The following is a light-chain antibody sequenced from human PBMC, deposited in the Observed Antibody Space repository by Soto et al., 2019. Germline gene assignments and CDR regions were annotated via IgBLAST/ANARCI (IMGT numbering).Light chain of an antibody. Sequence: QSVLTKPASVYGSPGQSITISCTGTSSDVGSYNLVSWYQQHPGKAPKLMIYEVSKRPSGVSNRFSGSKSGNTASLTISGLQAEDEADYYCCSYAGSSTSLYVFGTGTRSPS. V-gene: IGLV2-23*02. CDR1: SSDVGSYNL. CDR2: EVS. J-gene: IGLJ1*01. CDR3: CSYAGSSTSLYV.